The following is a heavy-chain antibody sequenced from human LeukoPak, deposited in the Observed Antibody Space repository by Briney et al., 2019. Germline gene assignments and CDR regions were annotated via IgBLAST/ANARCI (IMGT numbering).Heavy chain of an antibody. CDR1: GGSISSYY. D-gene: IGHD3-22*01. Sequence: PSETLSLTCTVSGGSISSYYWSWIRQPPGKGLEWIRYIYYSGSTNYNPSLKSRVTISVDTSKNQFSLKLSSVTAADTAVYYCARARTYYYDSSGYPRDAFDIWGQGTMVTVSS. CDR2: IYYSGST. V-gene: IGHV4-59*01. J-gene: IGHJ3*02. CDR3: ARARTYYYDSSGYPRDAFDI.